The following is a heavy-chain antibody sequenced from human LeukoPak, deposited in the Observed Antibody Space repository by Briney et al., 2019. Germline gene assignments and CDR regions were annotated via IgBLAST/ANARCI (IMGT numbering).Heavy chain of an antibody. D-gene: IGHD5-18*01. CDR2: ISYTGGDT. V-gene: IGHV3-23*01. J-gene: IGHJ4*02. CDR1: GFTFSSYA. CDR3: VKRGSNYGPFDN. Sequence: PGGSLRLSCATSGFTFSSYAMTWARRAPEKGLERVSTISYTGGDTYYADSVKGRFTISRDNSRDTVYLQMNNLRAEDTAIYFCVKRGSNYGPFDNWGQGTLVTVSS.